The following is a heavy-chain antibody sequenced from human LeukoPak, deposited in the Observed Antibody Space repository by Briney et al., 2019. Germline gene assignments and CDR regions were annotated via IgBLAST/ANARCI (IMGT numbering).Heavy chain of an antibody. V-gene: IGHV4-61*01. J-gene: IGHJ5*02. Sequence: PSETLSLTCTVSGGSISSGSYYWSWIRQPPGKGLEWIGYIYYSGSTYYNPSLKSRVTISVDTSKNQFSLKLSSVTAADTAVYYCARDGPWGVVVVATPHWFDPWGQGTLVTVSS. CDR3: ARDGPWGVVVVATPHWFDP. D-gene: IGHD2-15*01. CDR1: GGSISSGSYY. CDR2: IYYSGST.